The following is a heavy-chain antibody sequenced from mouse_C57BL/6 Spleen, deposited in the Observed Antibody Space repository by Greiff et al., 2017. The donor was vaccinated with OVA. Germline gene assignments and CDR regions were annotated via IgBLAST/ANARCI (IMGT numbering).Heavy chain of an antibody. J-gene: IGHJ2*01. Sequence: VQLKESGAELARPGASVKLSCKASGYTFTSYGIRWVKQRPGQGLEWIGEIYPSSGTTYYNEKFKGKATLTADKSSSTAYMELRSLTSEDSAVYYCARKSNNYGIWGYWGQGTTLTVSS. CDR1: GYTFTSYG. CDR3: ARKSNNYGIWGY. CDR2: IYPSSGTT. D-gene: IGHD1-1*01. V-gene: IGHV1-81*01.